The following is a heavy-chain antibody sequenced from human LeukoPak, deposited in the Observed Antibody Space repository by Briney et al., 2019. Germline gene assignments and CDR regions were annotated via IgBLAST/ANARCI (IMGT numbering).Heavy chain of an antibody. CDR3: ARLCSSSSDDAFDI. Sequence: GESLKISCKGSGYSFTSCWIGWVRQMPGKGLEWMGIIYSGDSDTRYSPSFQGQVTISADKSISTAYLQWSSLKASDTAMYYCARLCSSSSDDAFDIWGQGTMVTVSS. D-gene: IGHD6-13*01. CDR2: IYSGDSDT. V-gene: IGHV5-51*01. J-gene: IGHJ3*02. CDR1: GYSFTSCW.